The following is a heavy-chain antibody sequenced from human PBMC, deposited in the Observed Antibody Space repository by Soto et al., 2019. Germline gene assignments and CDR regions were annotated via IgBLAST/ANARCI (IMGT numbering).Heavy chain of an antibody. CDR2: IYYSGST. J-gene: IGHJ6*02. D-gene: IGHD6-13*01. Sequence: QVQLQESGPGLVKPSETLSLTCSVSGGSISSYYWSWIRQPPGKGLEWIGYIYYSGSTNYNPSLKSRVTISVDTSKNQFSLKLSSVTAADTAVYYCARDHRSSWPYYYGMDVWGQGTTVTVSS. V-gene: IGHV4-59*01. CDR1: GGSISSYY. CDR3: ARDHRSSWPYYYGMDV.